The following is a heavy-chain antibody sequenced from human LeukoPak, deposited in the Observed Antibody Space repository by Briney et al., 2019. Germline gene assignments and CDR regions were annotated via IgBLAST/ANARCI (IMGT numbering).Heavy chain of an antibody. CDR2: INHSGST. CDR1: GGSFSGYY. Sequence: SETLSLTCAVYGGSFSGYYWSWIRQPPGKGLEWIGEINHSGSTNYNPSLKSRVTISVDTSKNQFSLKLSSVTAADTAVYYCARDLLIAAAGSRRFDPWGQGTLVTVSS. J-gene: IGHJ5*02. CDR3: ARDLLIAAAGSRRFDP. V-gene: IGHV4-34*01. D-gene: IGHD6-13*01.